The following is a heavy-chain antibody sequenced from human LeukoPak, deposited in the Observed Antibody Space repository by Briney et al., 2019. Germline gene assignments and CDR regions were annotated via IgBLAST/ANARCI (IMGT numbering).Heavy chain of an antibody. V-gene: IGHV3-21*01. CDR3: AREAGFGDLSLGY. Sequence: GGSLRLSCVASGFTFSSYSMNWVRQAPGKGLEWVSSISTSSSYKYYADSLKGRFTISRDNAKNSLYLQMNSLRAEDTAVYYCAREAGFGDLSLGYWGQGTLVTVSS. CDR1: GFTFSSYS. D-gene: IGHD3-10*01. J-gene: IGHJ4*02. CDR2: ISTSSSYK.